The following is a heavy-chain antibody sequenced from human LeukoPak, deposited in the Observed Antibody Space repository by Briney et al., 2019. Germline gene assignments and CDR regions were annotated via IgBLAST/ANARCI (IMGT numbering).Heavy chain of an antibody. Sequence: GGSLRLSCAASEFTFNSYAMTWVRQAPGKGLEWVSAISGSGDSTYYADSVKGQFTISRDNSENTLFLQMSSLRAEDTAVYYCAKTLTGDNYYFDYWGQGALVTVSS. V-gene: IGHV3-23*01. CDR2: ISGSGDST. D-gene: IGHD3-9*01. CDR1: EFTFNSYA. CDR3: AKTLTGDNYYFDY. J-gene: IGHJ4*02.